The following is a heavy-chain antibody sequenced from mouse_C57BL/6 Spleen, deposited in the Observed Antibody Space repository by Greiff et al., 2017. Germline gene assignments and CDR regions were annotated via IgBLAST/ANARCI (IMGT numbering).Heavy chain of an antibody. J-gene: IGHJ2*01. CDR1: GYSITSGYY. CDR3: ARDKGDGYYVGY. Sequence: EESGPGLVKPSQSLSLTCSVTGYSITSGYYWNWIRQFPGNKLEWMGYISYDGSNNYNPSLKNRISITRDTSKNQFFLKLNSVTTEDTATYYCARDKGDGYYVGYWGQGTTLTVSS. CDR2: ISYDGSN. D-gene: IGHD2-3*01. V-gene: IGHV3-6*01.